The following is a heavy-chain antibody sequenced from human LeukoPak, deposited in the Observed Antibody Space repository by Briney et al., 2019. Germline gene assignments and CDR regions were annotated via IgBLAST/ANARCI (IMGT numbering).Heavy chain of an antibody. CDR1: GFTFSSYW. Sequence: GGSLRLSCAASGFTFSSYWMSWVRQAPGKGLEWVANIKQDGSEKYYVDSVKGRFTISRDNAKNSLYLQMNSLRAEDTAVYYCARFYYGSGSYYNGNTAYDYWGQGTLVTVSS. CDR2: IKQDGSEK. V-gene: IGHV3-7*01. D-gene: IGHD3-10*01. CDR3: ARFYYGSGSYYNGNTAYDY. J-gene: IGHJ4*02.